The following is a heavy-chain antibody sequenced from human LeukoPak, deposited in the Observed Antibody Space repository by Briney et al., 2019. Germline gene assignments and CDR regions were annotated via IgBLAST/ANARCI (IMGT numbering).Heavy chain of an antibody. CDR2: MNPNSGNT. CDR1: GYTFTSYD. J-gene: IGHJ6*03. CDR3: ARMTSYDFWSGIGYYYYYMDV. V-gene: IGHV1-8*01. D-gene: IGHD3-3*01. Sequence: ASVKVSCKASGYTFTSYDINWVRQATGQGLEWMGWMNPNSGNTGYAQKFQGRVTMTRNTSISTAYMELSSLRSEDTAVYYCARMTSYDFWSGIGYYYYYMDVWGKGTTVTVSS.